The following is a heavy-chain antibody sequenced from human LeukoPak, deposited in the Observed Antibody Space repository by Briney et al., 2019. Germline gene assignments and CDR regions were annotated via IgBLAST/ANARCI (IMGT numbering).Heavy chain of an antibody. CDR2: IIPIFGTA. J-gene: IGHJ5*02. D-gene: IGHD1-1*01. V-gene: IGHV1-69*05. CDR1: GGTFSSYA. CDR3: AREGGWNTHNWFDP. Sequence: ASVKVSCKASGGTFSSYAISWVRQAPGQGLEWMGGIIPIFGTANYAQKFQGRVTITTDESTSTAYMELSSLRSEDTAVYYCAREGGWNTHNWFDPWGQGTLVTVSS.